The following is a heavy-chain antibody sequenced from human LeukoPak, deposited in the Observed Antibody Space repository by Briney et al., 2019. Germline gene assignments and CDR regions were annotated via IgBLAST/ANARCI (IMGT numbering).Heavy chain of an antibody. Sequence: ASVKVSCKASGYTFTSYDINWVRQATGQGLEWMGWMNPNSGNTNYAQKLQGRVTMTTDTSTSTAYMELRSLRSDDTAVYYCARDHRGYDFWSGPIGYYYMDVWGKGTTVTVSS. V-gene: IGHV1-18*01. CDR3: ARDHRGYDFWSGPIGYYYMDV. CDR2: MNPNSGNT. J-gene: IGHJ6*03. CDR1: GYTFTSYD. D-gene: IGHD3-3*01.